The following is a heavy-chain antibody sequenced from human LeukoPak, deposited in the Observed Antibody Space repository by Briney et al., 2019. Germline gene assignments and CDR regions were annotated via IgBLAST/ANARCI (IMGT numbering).Heavy chain of an antibody. Sequence: LPGGSLRLSCAASGFTFSSYAMPWVRQAPGKGLEWVAVISYDGSNKYYADSVKGRFTISRDNSKNTLYLQMNSLRAEDTAVYYCARDPGESGYWGQGTLVTVSS. V-gene: IGHV3-30-3*01. D-gene: IGHD3-10*01. CDR3: ARDPGESGY. J-gene: IGHJ4*02. CDR2: ISYDGSNK. CDR1: GFTFSSYA.